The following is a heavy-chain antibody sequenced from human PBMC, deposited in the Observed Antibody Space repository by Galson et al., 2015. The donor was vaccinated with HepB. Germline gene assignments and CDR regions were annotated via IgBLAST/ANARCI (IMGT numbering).Heavy chain of an antibody. D-gene: IGHD7-27*01. CDR3: ATLGKVNWGYVFDH. CDR2: IIPMFGSP. J-gene: IGHJ4*02. Sequence: SVKVSCKASGVSFREYGISWVRQAPGRGLEWMGGIIPMFGSPNTAQKFLGRVAISADESTTTGYMELRDLRSGDTAIYFCATLGKVNWGYVFDHWGQGTLVIVSS. CDR1: GVSFREYG. V-gene: IGHV1-69*13.